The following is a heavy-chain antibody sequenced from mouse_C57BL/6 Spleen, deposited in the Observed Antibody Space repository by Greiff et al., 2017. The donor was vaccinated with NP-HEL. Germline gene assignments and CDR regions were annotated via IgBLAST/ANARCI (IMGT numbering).Heavy chain of an antibody. Sequence: QVQLQQPGAELVKPGASVKMSCKASGYTFTSYWITWVKQRPGQGLEWIGDIYPGSGSTNYNEKFKSKATLTVDTSSSTAYMQLSSLTSEDSAVYDCARGNYYSGSSYEGFAYWGQGTLVTVSA. CDR1: GYTFTSYW. J-gene: IGHJ3*01. CDR3: ARGNYYSGSSYEGFAY. V-gene: IGHV1-55*01. CDR2: IYPGSGST. D-gene: IGHD1-1*01.